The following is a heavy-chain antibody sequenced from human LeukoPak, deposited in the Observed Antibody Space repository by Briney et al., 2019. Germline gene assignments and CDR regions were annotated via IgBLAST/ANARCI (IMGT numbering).Heavy chain of an antibody. Sequence: GGSLRLSSAASGFTFSSYGMHWVRQAPGKGLEWVAVISYDGSNKYYADSVKGRFTISRDNSKNTLYLQMNSLRAEDTAVYYCAKASPDSSGSLLVDYWGQGTLVTVSS. V-gene: IGHV3-30*18. CDR3: AKASPDSSGSLLVDY. D-gene: IGHD6-19*01. J-gene: IGHJ4*02. CDR2: ISYDGSNK. CDR1: GFTFSSYG.